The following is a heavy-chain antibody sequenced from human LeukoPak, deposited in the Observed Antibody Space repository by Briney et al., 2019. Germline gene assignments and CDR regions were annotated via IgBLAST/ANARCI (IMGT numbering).Heavy chain of an antibody. CDR3: ARDLNYAFDN. D-gene: IGHD1-7*01. J-gene: IGHJ4*02. CDR2: IGIDSGNT. Sequence: GGSLRLSCTASGFPFIEYSMNWVRQAPGKGLEWISYIGIDSGNTKYADSVRGRFTISADKAKNSLYLQMNSLRVEDTAVYYCARDLNYAFDNWGQGTLVSVAS. V-gene: IGHV3-48*01. CDR1: GFPFIEYS.